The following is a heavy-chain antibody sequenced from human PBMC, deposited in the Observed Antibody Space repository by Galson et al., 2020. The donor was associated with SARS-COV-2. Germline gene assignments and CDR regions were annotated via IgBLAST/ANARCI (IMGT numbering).Heavy chain of an antibody. V-gene: IGHV3-13*01. CDR2: IGTAGDT. CDR1: GFTFSSYD. D-gene: IGHD3-10*01. Sequence: GGSLRLSCAASGFTFSSYDMHWVRQATGKGLEWVSAIGTAGDTYYPGSVKGRFTISRENAKNSLYLQMNSLRAGDTAVYYCARGDHMVRGVIAPIYYYGMDVWGQGTTVTVSS. CDR3: ARGDHMVRGVIAPIYYYGMDV. J-gene: IGHJ6*02.